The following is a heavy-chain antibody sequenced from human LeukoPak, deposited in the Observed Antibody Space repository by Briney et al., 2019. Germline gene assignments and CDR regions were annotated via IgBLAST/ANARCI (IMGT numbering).Heavy chain of an antibody. V-gene: IGHV1-69*13. J-gene: IGHJ4*02. CDR2: IIPIFGTA. D-gene: IGHD4-17*01. CDR1: GGTFISYA. CDR3: ARDDDYGDFLVY. Sequence: EASVKVSCKASGGTFISYAISWVRQAPGQGLEWMGGIIPIFGTANYAQKFQGRVTITADESTSTAYMELSSLRSEDTAVYHCARDDDYGDFLVYWGQGTLVTVSS.